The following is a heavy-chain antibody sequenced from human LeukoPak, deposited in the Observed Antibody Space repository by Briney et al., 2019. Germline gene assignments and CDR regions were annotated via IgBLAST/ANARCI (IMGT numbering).Heavy chain of an antibody. CDR2: ISSSGSTI. D-gene: IGHD6-6*01. CDR1: GFTFRSYA. J-gene: IGHJ4*02. CDR3: ARDRLPGFDY. Sequence: GGSLRLSCAASGFTFRSYAMSWARLAPGKGLEWVSYISSSGSTIYYADSVKGRFTISRDNAKNSLYLQMNSLRAEDTAVYYCARDRLPGFDYWGQGTLVTVSS. V-gene: IGHV3-48*03.